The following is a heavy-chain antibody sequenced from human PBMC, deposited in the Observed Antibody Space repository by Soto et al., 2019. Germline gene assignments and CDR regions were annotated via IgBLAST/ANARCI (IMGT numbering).Heavy chain of an antibody. CDR3: GRHSSRPRVDY. V-gene: IGHV3-7*05. CDR2: IKQDGSEK. D-gene: IGHD6-13*01. J-gene: IGHJ4*02. CDR1: GFTFSSYW. Sequence: PGGSLRLSCAASGFTFSSYWMTWVRQAPGKGLEWVANIKQDGSEKYYVDSVKGRFTISRDNAKNSLYLQMNSLRAEATAVYYCGRHSSRPRVDYRGQGTLVTV.